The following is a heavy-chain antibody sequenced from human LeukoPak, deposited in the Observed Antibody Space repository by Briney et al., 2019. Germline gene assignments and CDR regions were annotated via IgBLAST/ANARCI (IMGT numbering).Heavy chain of an antibody. J-gene: IGHJ4*02. CDR1: GGTFSSYA. Sequence: SVKVSCKASGGTFSSYAISWVRQAPGQGLEWMGGIIPIFGTANYAQKFQRRVTITADESTSTAYMELSSLRSEDTAVYYCASGIQLWYEFDYWGQGTLVTVSS. D-gene: IGHD5-18*01. CDR3: ASGIQLWYEFDY. V-gene: IGHV1-69*13. CDR2: IIPIFGTA.